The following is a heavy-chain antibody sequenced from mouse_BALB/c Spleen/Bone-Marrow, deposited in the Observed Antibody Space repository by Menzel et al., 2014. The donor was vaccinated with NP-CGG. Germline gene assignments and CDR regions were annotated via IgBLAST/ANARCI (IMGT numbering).Heavy chain of an antibody. CDR1: GYTFTSYT. CDR3: ARHHRYAYYFDY. D-gene: IGHD2-14*01. Sequence: VQVVESGAELARPGASVKMSCKASGYTFTSYTMHWVKQRPGQGLEWIGYINPSSGYTNYNQKFKDKATLTADKSSSTAYMQLSSLTSEDSAVYYCARHHRYAYYFDYWGQGTTLTVSS. V-gene: IGHV1-4*01. J-gene: IGHJ2*01. CDR2: INPSSGYT.